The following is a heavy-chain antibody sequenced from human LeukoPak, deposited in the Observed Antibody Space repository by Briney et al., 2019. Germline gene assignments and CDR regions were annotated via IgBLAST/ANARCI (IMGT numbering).Heavy chain of an antibody. CDR1: GYTFTGYY. J-gene: IGHJ4*02. CDR3: ARVLRGGSSYGGY. V-gene: IGHV1-2*02. D-gene: IGHD1-26*01. Sequence: ASVKVSCKASGYTFTGYYIHRVRKAPGQGLEWIGWINPISGVTYYEQRFQGRVTMTRDTSISTAFMDLSRLTSDDTAIYYCARVLRGGSSYGGYWGQGTLVTVSS. CDR2: INPISGVT.